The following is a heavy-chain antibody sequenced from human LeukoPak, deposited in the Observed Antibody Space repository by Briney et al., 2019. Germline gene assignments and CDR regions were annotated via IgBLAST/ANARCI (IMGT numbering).Heavy chain of an antibody. CDR1: GFTFSSYS. CDR3: AKLPAAGDADY. D-gene: IGHD6-13*01. J-gene: IGHJ4*02. Sequence: GGSLRLSCAASGFTFSSYSMNWVRQAPGKGLEWVSSIGSSSSYIYYADSVKGRFTISRDNAKNSLYLQMNSLRAEDTAVYYCAKLPAAGDADYWGQGTLVTVSS. V-gene: IGHV3-21*01. CDR2: IGSSSSYI.